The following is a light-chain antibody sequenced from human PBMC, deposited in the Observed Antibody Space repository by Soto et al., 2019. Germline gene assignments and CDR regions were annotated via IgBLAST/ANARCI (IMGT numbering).Light chain of an antibody. Sequence: DIQMTQSPSSLSASVRDRVTITCRASQSISNNLNWYQHRPGKAPRLLIYAASTLQRGVPSRFSGSGSGPEFTLTISSLQPEDGGTYYCQQSYPSPLTFGGGTRVEIK. CDR3: QQSYPSPLT. CDR1: QSISNN. J-gene: IGKJ4*01. V-gene: IGKV1-39*01. CDR2: AAS.